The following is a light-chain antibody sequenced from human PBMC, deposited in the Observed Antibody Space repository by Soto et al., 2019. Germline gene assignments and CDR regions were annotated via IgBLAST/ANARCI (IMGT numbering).Light chain of an antibody. J-gene: IGKJ1*01. CDR1: QSVLYSSNNKNY. Sequence: DIVMTQSPDSLAVSLGERATINCKSSQSVLYSSNNKNYLAWYQQKPGQPPKVLIYWASTRASGVPDRFSGSESRTDFTLTINSLQAEDVAVYYCQQYYSTPWTFGQGTKVEIK. CDR2: WAS. V-gene: IGKV4-1*01. CDR3: QQYYSTPWT.